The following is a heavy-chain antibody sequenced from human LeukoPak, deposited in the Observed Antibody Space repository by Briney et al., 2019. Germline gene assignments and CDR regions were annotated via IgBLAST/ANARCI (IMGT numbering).Heavy chain of an antibody. Sequence: PSETLSLTCAVYGGSFSGYYWSWIRQPPGKGLEWIGEINHSGSTNYNPSLKSRVTISVDTSKNQFSLKLSSVTAADTAVYYCARTRWFGSNWFDPWGQGTLVTVSS. CDR3: ARTRWFGSNWFDP. J-gene: IGHJ5*02. D-gene: IGHD3-10*01. CDR2: INHSGST. CDR1: GGSFSGYY. V-gene: IGHV4-34*01.